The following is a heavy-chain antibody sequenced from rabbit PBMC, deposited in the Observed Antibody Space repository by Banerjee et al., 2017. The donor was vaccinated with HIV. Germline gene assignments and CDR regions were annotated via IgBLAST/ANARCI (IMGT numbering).Heavy chain of an antibody. CDR1: GFSFSSSYW. J-gene: IGHJ4*01. V-gene: IGHV1S40*01. D-gene: IGHD1-1*01. CDR2: IYTGSSGST. CDR3: ARGGSGVYNSYFKL. Sequence: QSLEESGGDLVKPGASLTLTCTASGFSFSSSYWICWVRQAPGKGLEWIACIYTGSSGSTYYASWAKGRFSISRSTSLNTVTLQMTSLTAADTATYFCARGGSGVYNSYFKLWGQGTLVTIS.